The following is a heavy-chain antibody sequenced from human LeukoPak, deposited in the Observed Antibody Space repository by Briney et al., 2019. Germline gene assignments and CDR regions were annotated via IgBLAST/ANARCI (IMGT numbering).Heavy chain of an antibody. CDR1: GFTFTSSA. Sequence: SVKVSCKASGFTFTSSAVQWVRQARGQRLEWIGWIVVGSGNTNYAQKFQERVTITRDMSTSTAYMELSSLRSEDTAVYYCAASGYCSGGSCYGFKGEWDFVYWGQGTLVTVSS. CDR2: IVVGSGNT. D-gene: IGHD2-15*01. CDR3: AASGYCSGGSCYGFKGEWDFVY. V-gene: IGHV1-58*01. J-gene: IGHJ4*02.